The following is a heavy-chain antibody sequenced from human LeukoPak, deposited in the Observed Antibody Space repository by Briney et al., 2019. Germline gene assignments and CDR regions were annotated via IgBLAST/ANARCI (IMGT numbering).Heavy chain of an antibody. CDR3: ARSGVYYDSSGSISFDY. D-gene: IGHD3-22*01. CDR1: LHPISCGGYA. CDR2: IYDGGST. J-gene: IGHJ4*02. Sequence: SETLSLTFTVSLHPISCGGYAWSWIRQPPGKGLEWPGYIYDGGSTYYNPYLKSRVTISVDTSKNQYSLKLSSVTAADTAVYYCARSGVYYDSSGSISFDYWGQGTLVTVSS. V-gene: IGHV4-31*03.